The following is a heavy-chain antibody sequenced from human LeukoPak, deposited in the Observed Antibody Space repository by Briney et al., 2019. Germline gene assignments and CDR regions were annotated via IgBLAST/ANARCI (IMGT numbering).Heavy chain of an antibody. V-gene: IGHV4-34*01. Sequence: SETLSLTCAVYGGSFSGYYWSWIRQPPGKGLEWIGEINHSGSTNYNPSLKSRVTISVDTSKNQFSLKLSSVTAADTAVYYCARGDAFDIWGHGTMVTVSS. CDR1: GGSFSGYY. CDR2: INHSGST. J-gene: IGHJ3*02. CDR3: ARGDAFDI.